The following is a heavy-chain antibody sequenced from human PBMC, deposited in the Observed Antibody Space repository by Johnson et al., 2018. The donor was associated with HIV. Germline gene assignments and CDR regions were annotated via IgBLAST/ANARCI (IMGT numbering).Heavy chain of an antibody. J-gene: IGHJ3*02. CDR1: GFVFDDYG. Sequence: VQLVESGGRVERPGGSLRLSCVGSGFVFDDYGMSWVRQAPGKGLEWVSGINWSGGSAGYADSVKGRFTIFRDNAKNSLSLQMDSLRAEDTAVYYCARDPELDYFDNRAFDIWGQGTMVTVSS. CDR2: INWSGGSA. V-gene: IGHV3-20*04. CDR3: ARDPELDYFDNRAFDI. D-gene: IGHD3-22*01.